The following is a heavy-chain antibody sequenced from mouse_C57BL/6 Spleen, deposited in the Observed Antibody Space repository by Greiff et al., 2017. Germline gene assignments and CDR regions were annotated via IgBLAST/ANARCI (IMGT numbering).Heavy chain of an antibody. D-gene: IGHD2-4*01. J-gene: IGHJ4*01. CDR2: FYPGSGSI. Sequence: QVQLQQSGAELVKPGASVKLSCKASGYTFTEYTIYWVKQRSGQGLEWIGWFYPGSGSIKYNEKFKDKVTLTADNASSTVYMELSRLTSEDSAVYFCARHEDTYYDYGAMDYWGQGTSVTVSS. CDR3: ARHEDTYYDYGAMDY. CDR1: GYTFTEYT. V-gene: IGHV1-62-2*01.